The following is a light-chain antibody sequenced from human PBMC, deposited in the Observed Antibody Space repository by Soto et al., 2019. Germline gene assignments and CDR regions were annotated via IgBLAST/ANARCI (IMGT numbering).Light chain of an antibody. J-gene: IGKJ1*01. Sequence: EILMTQSPATLSVSPGDRATLSCRASQSVINNLAWYQQRPGQAPRLLIYGASTRATGIPARFSGSGSGTEFTLTISSLQSEDFAVYYCQQYNDWPPWTFGQGTKVDI. CDR2: GAS. V-gene: IGKV3-15*01. CDR1: QSVINN. CDR3: QQYNDWPPWT.